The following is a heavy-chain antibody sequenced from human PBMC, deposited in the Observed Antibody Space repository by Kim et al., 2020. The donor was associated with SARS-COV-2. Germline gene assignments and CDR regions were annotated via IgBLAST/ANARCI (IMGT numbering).Heavy chain of an antibody. D-gene: IGHD1-1*01. J-gene: IGHJ4*02. V-gene: IGHV3-7*03. Sequence: EGSDKDYVDLVKGQFTISRDNAKNSVYLQMNSLRDEDTAVYYCAGDPGTGGWGQGTLVTVSS. CDR3: AGDPGTGG. CDR2: EGSDK.